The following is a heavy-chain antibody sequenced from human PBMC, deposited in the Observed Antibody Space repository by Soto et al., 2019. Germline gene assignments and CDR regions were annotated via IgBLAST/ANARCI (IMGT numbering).Heavy chain of an antibody. CDR2: ISPYNGNT. CDR3: ARDLSKWADTQGYGRH. D-gene: IGHD1-26*01. Sequence: GQLVQSGAEVTNPGASVRVSCAASGYSLSNYGISWVRQAPGQGFEWMGWISPYNGNTRGTQKFQDRLTMPTEPSTSTVFMELRSRTSDDTAVYYFARDLSKWADTQGYGRHWGQGTLVTVSS. V-gene: IGHV1-18*01. CDR1: GYSLSNYG. J-gene: IGHJ4*02.